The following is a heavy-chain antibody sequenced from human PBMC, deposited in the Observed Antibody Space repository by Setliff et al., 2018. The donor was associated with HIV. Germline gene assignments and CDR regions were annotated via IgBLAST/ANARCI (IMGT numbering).Heavy chain of an antibody. Sequence: GGSLRLSCAASGYNFGIYWMHWVRQAPGKGLEWVSVISGSGGSTFYADSVKGRFTISRDNSKNTLYLLMNGLRVEDTAVYYCAKDGISGGAYPPYYFDYWGHGTLVTVSS. V-gene: IGHV3-23*01. D-gene: IGHD2-15*01. CDR2: ISGSGGST. CDR3: AKDGISGGAYPPYYFDY. CDR1: GYNFGIYW. J-gene: IGHJ4*01.